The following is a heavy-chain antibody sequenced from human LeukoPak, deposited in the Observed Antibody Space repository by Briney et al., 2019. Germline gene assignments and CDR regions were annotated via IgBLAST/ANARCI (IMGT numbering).Heavy chain of an antibody. D-gene: IGHD3-10*01. CDR2: VYYSASTNYKPSL. CDR3: ATGRFLYGSEY. J-gene: IGHJ4*02. V-gene: IGHV4-59*01. Sequence: SGTLSLTCNVPGGAITSYFWSWIRQPPGKGLEWIGYVYYSASTNYKPSLNYNPSLKSRVTISLDTSKNLLSLELNSVTAADTAVYYCATGRFLYGSEYWGQGSPVAVSS. CDR1: GGAITSYF.